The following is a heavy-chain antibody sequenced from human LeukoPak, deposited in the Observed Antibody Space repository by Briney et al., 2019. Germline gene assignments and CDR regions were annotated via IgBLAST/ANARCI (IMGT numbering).Heavy chain of an antibody. CDR1: GYTFTGYY. D-gene: IGHD4-17*01. CDR3: ARVYDGDYFYDY. J-gene: IGHJ4*02. V-gene: IGHV1-2*02. CDR2: INPNSGGT. Sequence: AASVKVSCKAPGYTFTGYYIHWVRQAPGQGLEWMGWINPNSGGTNYAQKFQGRVTMTRDTSISTAYMELSRLRSDDTAVYYCARVYDGDYFYDYWGQGTLVTVSS.